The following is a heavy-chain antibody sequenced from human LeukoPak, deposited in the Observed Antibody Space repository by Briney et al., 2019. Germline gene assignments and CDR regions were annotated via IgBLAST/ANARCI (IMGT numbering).Heavy chain of an antibody. V-gene: IGHV1-46*01. D-gene: IGHD5/OR15-5a*01. CDR1: GHSLTSYS. J-gene: IGHJ4*02. CDR2: INPSGGST. CDR3: ARGFDGLRLKGQYFDY. Sequence: GASVKVSCKAFGHSLTSYSMHWVRQAAGQGREWMGIINPSGGSTSYAQKFQGRVTMTRDTSTSTVYMEVTSLRSEDTAVYYCARGFDGLRLKGQYFDYWGQGTLVTVSS.